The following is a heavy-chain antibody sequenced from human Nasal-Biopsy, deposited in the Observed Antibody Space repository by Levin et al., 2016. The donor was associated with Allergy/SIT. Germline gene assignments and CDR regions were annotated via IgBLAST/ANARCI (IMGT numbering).Heavy chain of an antibody. V-gene: IGHV3-7*01. J-gene: IGHJ4*02. D-gene: IGHD2-15*01. Sequence: GGSLRLSCAGSGFTFSSFWMSWFRQAPGKGLEWVANINQDGSEEYYVDSLKGRFAISRDNAQDSVYLQMNSLRAEDTAVYYCARDLWYCSGGNCYSDYWGRGTVVTVSS. CDR1: GFTFSSFW. CDR2: INQDGSEE. CDR3: ARDLWYCSGGNCYSDY.